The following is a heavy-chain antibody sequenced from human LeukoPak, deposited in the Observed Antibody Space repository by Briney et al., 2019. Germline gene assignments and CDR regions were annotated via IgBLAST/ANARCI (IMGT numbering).Heavy chain of an antibody. D-gene: IGHD1-1*01. CDR3: ARDGIAGDFDY. Sequence: SAKVSCKASGGTFSSYAISWVRQAPGQGLEWMGGIIPIFGTANYAQKFQGRVTITADKSTGTAYMELSSLRSEDTAVYYCARDGIAGDFDYWGQGTLVTVSS. CDR1: GGTFSSYA. CDR2: IIPIFGTA. J-gene: IGHJ4*02. V-gene: IGHV1-69*06.